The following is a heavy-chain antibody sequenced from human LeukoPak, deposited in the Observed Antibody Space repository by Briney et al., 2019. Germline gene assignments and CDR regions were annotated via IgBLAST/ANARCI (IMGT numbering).Heavy chain of an antibody. Sequence: GGSLRLSCAASGFTFSSYGMHWVRQAPGKGLEWVAVIWYDGSNKYYADSVKGRFTISRDNSKNTLYLQMNSLRAEDTAVYYCARDRGGSRYYYYYCYMDVWGKGTTVTVSS. CDR2: IWYDGSNK. CDR3: ARDRGGSRYYYYYCYMDV. J-gene: IGHJ6*03. V-gene: IGHV3-33*01. CDR1: GFTFSSYG. D-gene: IGHD1-26*01.